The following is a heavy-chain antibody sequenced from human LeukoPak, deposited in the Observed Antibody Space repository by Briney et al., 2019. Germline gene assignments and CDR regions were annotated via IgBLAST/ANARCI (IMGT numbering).Heavy chain of an antibody. D-gene: IGHD3-22*01. Sequence: GGSLRLSCAASGFTLNTYAMSWVRQAPGKGLEWVSAISGRGDTTYYTDSVKGRFTISRDNSKNTLYLQMNSLRAEDTAVYYCAKDHLYYYDSSGYYLFDYWGQGTLVTVSS. J-gene: IGHJ4*02. CDR2: ISGRGDTT. V-gene: IGHV3-23*01. CDR1: GFTLNTYA. CDR3: AKDHLYYYDSSGYYLFDY.